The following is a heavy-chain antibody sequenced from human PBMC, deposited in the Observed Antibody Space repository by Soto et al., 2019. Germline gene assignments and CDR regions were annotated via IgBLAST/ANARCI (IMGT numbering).Heavy chain of an antibody. Sequence: ASVKVSCKASGYTFTSYGISWVRQAPGQGLEWMGWISAYNGNTNYAQKLQGRVTMTTDTSTSTAYMELRSLRYDDTAVYYCARDHFGVCSGGSCYSSRDSHIWGQGKMVTV. CDR2: ISAYNGNT. CDR1: GYTFTSYG. D-gene: IGHD2-15*01. V-gene: IGHV1-18*01. CDR3: ARDHFGVCSGGSCYSSRDSHI. J-gene: IGHJ3*02.